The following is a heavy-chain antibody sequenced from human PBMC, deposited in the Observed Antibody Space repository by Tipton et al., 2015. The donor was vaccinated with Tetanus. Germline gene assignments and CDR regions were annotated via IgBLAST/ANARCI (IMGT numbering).Heavy chain of an antibody. CDR3: AKFLVVITQGYYHTMDV. Sequence: SLRLSCAAPGFTFSTYWMHWVRQAPGKGLMWVSRINGHGTNTAYADSVKGRFTISRDNAKNTLYLQMNSLRAEDTAVYFCAKFLVVITQGYYHTMDVWGQGTTVTVSS. CDR2: INGHGTNT. CDR1: GFTFSTYW. V-gene: IGHV3-74*01. J-gene: IGHJ6*02. D-gene: IGHD3-9*01.